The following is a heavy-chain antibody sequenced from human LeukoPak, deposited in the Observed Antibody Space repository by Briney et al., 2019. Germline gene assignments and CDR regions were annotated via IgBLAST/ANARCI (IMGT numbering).Heavy chain of an antibody. Sequence: PGGSLRLSCAASGFTFSTYAMSWVRQAPGKGLEWVSAVRGSGSDTYYADSVKGRFTISRDNSKNTLYLQMNSLRAEDTAVYYCARDSSPILYYYYGMDVWGQGTTVTVSS. V-gene: IGHV3-23*01. D-gene: IGHD6-13*01. J-gene: IGHJ6*02. CDR3: ARDSSPILYYYYGMDV. CDR1: GFTFSTYA. CDR2: VRGSGSDT.